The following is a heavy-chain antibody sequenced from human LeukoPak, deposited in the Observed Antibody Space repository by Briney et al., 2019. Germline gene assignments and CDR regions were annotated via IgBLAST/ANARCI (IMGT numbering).Heavy chain of an antibody. CDR3: ARGPLLWFGESYFDY. CDR2: ISAYNGNT. Sequence: GASVEVSCKASGYTFTSYGISWVRQAPGQGLEWMGWISAYNGNTNYAQKLQGRVTMTTDTSTSTAYMELRSLRSDDTAVYYCARGPLLWFGESYFDYWGQGTLVTVSS. J-gene: IGHJ4*02. D-gene: IGHD3-10*01. V-gene: IGHV1-18*01. CDR1: GYTFTSYG.